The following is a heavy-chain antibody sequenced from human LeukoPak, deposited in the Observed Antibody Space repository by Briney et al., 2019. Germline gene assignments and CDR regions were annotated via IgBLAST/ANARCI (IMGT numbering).Heavy chain of an antibody. CDR3: CGIRLGDGFQI. V-gene: IGHV3-53*01. CDR2: IYSYGFT. CDR1: GFTVSNNY. J-gene: IGHJ3*02. Sequence: GGSLRLSCAASGFTVSNNYMGWVRQAPGKGLEWVSVIYSYGFTSYADSVKGRFTISRDNSKNTLYLQMNSLRAEDTAVYYCCGIRLGDGFQIWGQRTMVIVSS. D-gene: IGHD3-16*01.